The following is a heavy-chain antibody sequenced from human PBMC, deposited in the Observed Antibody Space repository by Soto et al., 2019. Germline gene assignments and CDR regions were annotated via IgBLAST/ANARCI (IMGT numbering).Heavy chain of an antibody. CDR3: VRDRDIVAVQGWLDP. CDR1: GGTFSSYA. V-gene: IGHV1-69*01. J-gene: IGHJ5*02. Sequence: QVQLVQSGAEVKKPGSSVKVSCKASGGTFSSYAISWVRQAPGQGLEWMGGIIPIFSTANYAQKFQGRVTISADESTSTAYMELSSLTSEDTAVYYCVRDRDIVAVQGWLDPWGQGTLVTVSS. CDR2: IIPIFSTA. D-gene: IGHD2-2*01.